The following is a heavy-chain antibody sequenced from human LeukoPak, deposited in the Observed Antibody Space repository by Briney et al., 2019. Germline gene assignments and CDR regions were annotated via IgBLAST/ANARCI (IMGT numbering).Heavy chain of an antibody. D-gene: IGHD2-2*01. CDR2: ISAYNGNT. J-gene: IGHJ4*02. CDR3: ARDLGYYAGGYYFDY. CDR1: GYXFTSYG. V-gene: IGHV1-18*01. Sequence: ASVKVSCKASGYXFTSYGISWVRQAPGQGLEWMGWISAYNGNTNYAQKLQGRVTMTTDTSTSTAYMELRSLRSDDTAVYYCARDLGYYAGGYYFDYWGQGTLVTVSS.